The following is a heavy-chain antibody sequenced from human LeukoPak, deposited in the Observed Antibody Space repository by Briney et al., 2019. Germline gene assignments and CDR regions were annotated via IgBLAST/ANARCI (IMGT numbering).Heavy chain of an antibody. V-gene: IGHV3-9*01. CDR3: AKEPSGNYYMDV. CDR2: ISWDSRSK. Sequence: GGSLRLSCAASGFTFEDYAMHWVRQAPGRGLEWVSGISWDSRSKTYADSVKGRFTISRDNAKNSLYLQMNSLRGEDTALYYCAKEPSGNYYMDVRGKGTTVTVSS. CDR1: GFTFEDYA. J-gene: IGHJ6*03.